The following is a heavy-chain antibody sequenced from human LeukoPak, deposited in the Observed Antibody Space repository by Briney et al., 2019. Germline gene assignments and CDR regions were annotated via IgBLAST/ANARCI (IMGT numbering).Heavy chain of an antibody. CDR3: ARRRNYYDSSGPAYYYGMDV. Sequence: PSETLSLTCTVSGGSISSYYWSWIWQPPGKGLEWIGYIYYSGSTNYNPSLKSRVTISVDTSKNQFSLKLSSVTAADTAVYHCARRRNYYDSSGPAYYYGMDVWGQGTTVTVSS. V-gene: IGHV4-59*08. CDR1: GGSISSYY. CDR2: IYYSGST. D-gene: IGHD3-22*01. J-gene: IGHJ6*02.